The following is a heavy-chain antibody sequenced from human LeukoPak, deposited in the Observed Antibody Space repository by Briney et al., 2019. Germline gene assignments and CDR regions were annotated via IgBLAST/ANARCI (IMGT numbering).Heavy chain of an antibody. CDR2: IWYDGSNK. D-gene: IGHD1-26*01. CDR3: ARGDVGATSFDY. CDR1: GFTFSSYG. J-gene: IGHJ4*02. V-gene: IGHV3-33*08. Sequence: GGSLRLSCAASGFTFSSYGMHWVRQAPSKGLEWVAVIWYDGSNKYYADSVKGRFTISRDNSKNTLYLQMNSLRAEDTAVYYCARGDVGATSFDYWGQGTLVTVSS.